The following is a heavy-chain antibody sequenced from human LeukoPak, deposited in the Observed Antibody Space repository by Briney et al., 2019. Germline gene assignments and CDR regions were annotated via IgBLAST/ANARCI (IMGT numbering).Heavy chain of an antibody. CDR2: ISDIGSI. D-gene: IGHD4-17*01. J-gene: IGHJ4*02. Sequence: PSETLSLTCTVSGGSISSYYWSWIRQPPGKGLEWIAYISDIGSINYNPSLKSRVTISVDTSKNQFSLKLSSVTAADTAVYYCARTTVTKLLDYWGQGTLVTVSS. V-gene: IGHV4-59*01. CDR1: GGSISSYY. CDR3: ARTTVTKLLDY.